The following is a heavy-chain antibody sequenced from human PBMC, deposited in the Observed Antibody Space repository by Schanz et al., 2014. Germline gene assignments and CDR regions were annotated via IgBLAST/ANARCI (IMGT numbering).Heavy chain of an antibody. CDR2: LTGSGGGT. CDR1: GFTFSTYA. J-gene: IGHJ3*01. D-gene: IGHD3-22*01. V-gene: IGHV3-23*04. Sequence: EVQLVESGGALVQPGGSLRLSCVASGFTFSTYAMSWVRQAPGKGPEWVSSLTGSGGGTYYADSVRGRFAISRDNSKNTLYLEMNSLRAEDTGVYYCARGREVVAKIFDVWGQGTMVTVSS. CDR3: ARGREVVAKIFDV.